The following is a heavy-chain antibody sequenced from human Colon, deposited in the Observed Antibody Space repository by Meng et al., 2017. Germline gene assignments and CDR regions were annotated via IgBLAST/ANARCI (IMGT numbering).Heavy chain of an antibody. CDR1: GYTFTGYY. D-gene: IGHD5-18*01. CDR2: INPNSGGT. CDR3: AREYSYGRYFDY. J-gene: IGHJ4*02. V-gene: IGHV1-2*06. Sequence: ASVKVSCKASGYTFTGYYMHWVRQAPGQGLEWMGRINPNSGGTNYAQKFQGRVTMTRDTSISTAYMELSSLRSDDTAVYYCAREYSYGRYFDYWGQGTLVTVSS.